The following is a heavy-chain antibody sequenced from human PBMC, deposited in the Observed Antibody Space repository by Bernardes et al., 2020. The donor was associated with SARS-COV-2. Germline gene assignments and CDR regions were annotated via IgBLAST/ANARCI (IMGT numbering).Heavy chain of an antibody. CDR3: AENVDARGWSDYFDH. CDR1: GLTFASSA. D-gene: IGHD6-19*01. CDR2: ITGSGGDT. J-gene: IGHJ4*02. Sequence: GGSLRLSCAASGLTFASSAMGWVRQAPGKELEWVSSITGSGGDTYYTDSVKGRFTISRDNSKSTLYLQMSSLRVEDTAIYYCAENVDARGWSDYFDHWGKGTLVSVSS. V-gene: IGHV3-23*01.